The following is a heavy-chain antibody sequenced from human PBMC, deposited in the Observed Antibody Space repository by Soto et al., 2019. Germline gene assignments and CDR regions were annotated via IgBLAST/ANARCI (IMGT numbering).Heavy chain of an antibody. Sequence: GGSLRLSCAASGFTFSSYWMSWVRQAPGKGLEWVANIKQDGSEKYYVDSVKGRFTISRDNAKNSLYLQMNSLRAEDTAVYYCARDPALYCSGGSCYYYYMDVWGKGTTVTVSS. CDR3: ARDPALYCSGGSCYYYYMDV. V-gene: IGHV3-7*01. D-gene: IGHD2-15*01. CDR1: GFTFSSYW. CDR2: IKQDGSEK. J-gene: IGHJ6*03.